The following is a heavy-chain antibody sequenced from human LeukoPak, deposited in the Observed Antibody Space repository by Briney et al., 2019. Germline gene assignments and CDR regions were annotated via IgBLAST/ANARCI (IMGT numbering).Heavy chain of an antibody. CDR3: ARGGEIYYFDY. CDR2: IYTSGST. D-gene: IGHD2/OR15-2a*01. CDR1: GGSISSGSYY. Sequence: SETLSLTCTVSGGSISSGSYYWSWIRQPAGKGLEWIGRIYTSGSTNYNPSLKSRVTISVDTSKNQFSLKLSSVTAADTAVYYCARGGEIYYFDYWGLGTLVTVSS. V-gene: IGHV4-61*02. J-gene: IGHJ4*02.